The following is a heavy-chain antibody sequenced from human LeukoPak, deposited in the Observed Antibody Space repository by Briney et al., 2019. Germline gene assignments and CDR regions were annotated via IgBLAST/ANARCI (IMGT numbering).Heavy chain of an antibody. CDR1: GFTFSSYA. CDR2: ISGGARST. Sequence: GGSLRLSCAASGFTFSSYAMSWVRQAPGKGLEWVSAISGGARSTYYADSVKGRFTISRDNAKNTLYLQMNSLRAEDTAVYYCARGNYYGMDVWGQGTTVTVSS. V-gene: IGHV3-23*01. J-gene: IGHJ6*02. CDR3: ARGNYYGMDV.